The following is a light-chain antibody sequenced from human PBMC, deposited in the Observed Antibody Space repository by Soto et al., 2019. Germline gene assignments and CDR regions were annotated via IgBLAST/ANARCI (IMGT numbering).Light chain of an antibody. CDR3: QQYNNWPTWT. CDR1: QSVSNN. Sequence: EIVLTQSPDTLSLSPGERATLSCRASQSVSNNYLAWYQQKPGQAPRLLIYGASIRATGIPARFSGSGSETEFTLTISSLQAEDSAVYFCQQYNNWPTWTFGQGTKVDI. CDR2: GAS. V-gene: IGKV3D-15*01. J-gene: IGKJ1*01.